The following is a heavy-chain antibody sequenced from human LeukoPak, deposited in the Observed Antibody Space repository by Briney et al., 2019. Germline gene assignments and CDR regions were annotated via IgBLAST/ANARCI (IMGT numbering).Heavy chain of an antibody. J-gene: IGHJ5*02. V-gene: IGHV4-4*07. CDR2: IYTSGST. CDR3: ARDKEYDILTDQNWFDP. CDR1: GGSISSYY. Sequence: ASETLSLTCTVSGGSISSYYWSWIRQPAGKGLEWIGRIYTSGSTNYNPSLKSRVTTSVDTSKNQFSLKLSSVTAADTAVYYCARDKEYDILTDQNWFDPWGQGTLVTVSS. D-gene: IGHD3-9*01.